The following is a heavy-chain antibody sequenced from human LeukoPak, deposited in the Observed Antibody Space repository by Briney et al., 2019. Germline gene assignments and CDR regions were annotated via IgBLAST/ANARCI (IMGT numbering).Heavy chain of an antibody. J-gene: IGHJ3*02. CDR1: GFIFSGSA. V-gene: IGHV3-11*03. D-gene: IGHD2-21*02. CDR3: VGGVVTVPAAFD. Sequence: GGSLKLSCAASGFIFSGSAMHWVRQAPGKGLEWVSYISSSGYHTNYADSVKGRFTISRDNDKNSLYLQMNSLKAEDTAVYYCVGGVVTVPAAFDMGPRDNGHRLL. CDR2: ISSSGYHT.